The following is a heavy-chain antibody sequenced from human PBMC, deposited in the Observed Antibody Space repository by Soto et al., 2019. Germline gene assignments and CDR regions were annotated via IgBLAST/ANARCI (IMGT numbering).Heavy chain of an antibody. CDR1: GFTFSSYW. CDR2: IKQDGSEK. CDR3: ATGGDCWSGYSFFWDH. D-gene: IGHD3-3*01. V-gene: IGHV3-7*01. J-gene: IGHJ4*02. Sequence: EVQLVESGGGLVQPGGSLRLSCAASGFTFSSYWMSWVRQAPGKGLEWVANIKQDGSEKYYVDSVKGRFTISRDNAKNSLYLQMNSLRAEDTAVYYCATGGDCWSGYSFFWDHWGQGTLVTVSS.